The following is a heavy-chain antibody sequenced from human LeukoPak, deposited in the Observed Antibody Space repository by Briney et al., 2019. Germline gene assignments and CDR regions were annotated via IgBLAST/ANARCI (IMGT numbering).Heavy chain of an antibody. CDR2: INPNNGGT. Sequence: ASVKVSCKASGYTFTGYYMHWVRQAPGQGPEWMGWINPNNGGTNYAQKFQGRVTMTRDTSISTAYMELSRLRSDDTAVYYCARGEMSGRYWFLWGQGTLVTVSS. J-gene: IGHJ4*02. D-gene: IGHD2-8*02. V-gene: IGHV1-2*02. CDR3: ARGEMSGRYWFL. CDR1: GYTFTGYY.